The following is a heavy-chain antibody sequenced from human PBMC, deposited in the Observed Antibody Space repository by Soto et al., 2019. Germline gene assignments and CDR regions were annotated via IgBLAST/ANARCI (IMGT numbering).Heavy chain of an antibody. CDR1: GFSFSIYN. CDR3: ARDEWDLRPADC. V-gene: IGHV3-21*01. CDR2: IRSAGSNI. J-gene: IGHJ4*02. Sequence: GGSLRLSCVASGFSFSIYNFNWVRQAPGKGLEWVSSIRSAGSNIYYADSVKGRFTISRDNAKNSLYLQMNSLRVEDTAVYYCARDEWDLRPADCWGQGTLVTVSS. D-gene: IGHD1-26*01.